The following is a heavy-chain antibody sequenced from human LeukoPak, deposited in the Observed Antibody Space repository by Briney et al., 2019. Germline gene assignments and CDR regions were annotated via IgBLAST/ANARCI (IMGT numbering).Heavy chain of an antibody. CDR1: GFTFSDYY. Sequence: GGSLRLSCAASGFTFSDYYMRWIRQAPGKGLEWVSYISSSGDTIYYADSVKGRFTISRDNAKNSLYLQMNSLRAEDTAVYYCARVAIFGVVIRYFDYWGQGTLVTVSS. CDR3: ARVAIFGVVIRYFDY. J-gene: IGHJ4*02. V-gene: IGHV3-11*04. D-gene: IGHD3-3*01. CDR2: ISSSGDTI.